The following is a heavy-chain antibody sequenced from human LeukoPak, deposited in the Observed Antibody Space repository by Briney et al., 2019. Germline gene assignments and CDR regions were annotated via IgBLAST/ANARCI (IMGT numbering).Heavy chain of an antibody. D-gene: IGHD5-12*01. CDR1: GFTFSSYE. J-gene: IGHJ6*02. Sequence: GGSLRLSCAASGFTFSSYEVNWVRQAPGKGVEWVSFISSSGSDIHYADSVKGRFTISRDNAKNSLYLQMNSLRDEDTAVYYCARDSYSMDSGYDPYYYYGMDVWGQGTTVTVSS. V-gene: IGHV3-48*03. CDR3: ARDSYSMDSGYDPYYYYGMDV. CDR2: ISSSGSDI.